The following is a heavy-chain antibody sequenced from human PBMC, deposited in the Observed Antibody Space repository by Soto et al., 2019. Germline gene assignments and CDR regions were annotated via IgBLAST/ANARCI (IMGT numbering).Heavy chain of an antibody. V-gene: IGHV5-51*01. CDR2: IYPGDSDT. Sequence: AGESLKISCKGSGYSFTSYWIGWVRQMPGKGLEWMGIIYPGDSDTRYSPSFQGQVTISADKSISTAYLQWSSLKASDTAMYYCARRHYDFWSGYARYGMDVWGQGTTVTVSS. CDR1: GYSFTSYW. D-gene: IGHD3-3*01. J-gene: IGHJ6*02. CDR3: ARRHYDFWSGYARYGMDV.